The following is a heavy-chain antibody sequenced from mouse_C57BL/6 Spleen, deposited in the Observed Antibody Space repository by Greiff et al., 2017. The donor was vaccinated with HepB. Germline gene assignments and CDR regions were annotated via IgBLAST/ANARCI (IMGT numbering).Heavy chain of an antibody. J-gene: IGHJ1*03. D-gene: IGHD3-2*02. CDR1: GYTFTSYW. CDR2: IDPSDSYT. Sequence: QVQLQQPGAELVMPGASVKLSCKASGYTFTSYWMHWVKQRPGQGLEWIGEIDPSDSYTNYNQKFKGKSTLTVDKSSSTAYMQLSSLTSEDSAVYYCARGDSSGYGYVDVWGTGTTVTGSS. V-gene: IGHV1-69*01. CDR3: ARGDSSGYGYVDV.